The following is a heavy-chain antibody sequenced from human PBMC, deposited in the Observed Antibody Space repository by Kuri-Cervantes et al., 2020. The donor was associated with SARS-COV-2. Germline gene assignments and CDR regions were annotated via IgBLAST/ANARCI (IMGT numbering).Heavy chain of an antibody. V-gene: IGHV3-23*01. CDR3: AKIAGHNSGWYDD. CDR1: GFTFSHYA. Sequence: GESLKISCGASGFTFSHYAMSWFRLAPGKGLEWVSTITISGLSTHYADSVKGRFTISRDNSKNTVYLQMNSLRADDTAVYYCAKIAGHNSGWYDDWGQGTLVTVSS. D-gene: IGHD6-19*01. CDR2: ITISGLST. J-gene: IGHJ5*02.